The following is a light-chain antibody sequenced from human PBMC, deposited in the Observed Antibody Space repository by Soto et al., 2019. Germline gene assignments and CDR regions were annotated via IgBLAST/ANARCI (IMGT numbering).Light chain of an antibody. CDR3: CSYAGSSTWV. CDR1: SSDVGSYNL. V-gene: IGLV2-23*02. J-gene: IGLJ1*01. CDR2: EVS. Sequence: QSVLTQPASVSGSPGQSITISCTGTSSDVGSYNLVSWYQQHPGKAPKLMIYEVSKRPSGVSNRSSGSKSGNTASLTISGLQAEDEADYYCCSYAGSSTWVFGTGTKLTVL.